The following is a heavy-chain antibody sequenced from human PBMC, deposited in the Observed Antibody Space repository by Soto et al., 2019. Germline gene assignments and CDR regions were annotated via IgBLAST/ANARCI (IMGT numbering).Heavy chain of an antibody. V-gene: IGHV3-30-3*01. CDR2: ISYDGSNK. CDR3: ARDQTDILTGYRLYYYYYGMDV. D-gene: IGHD3-9*01. J-gene: IGHJ6*02. CDR1: GFTFSSYA. Sequence: QVPLVESGGGVVQPGRSLRLSCAASGFTFSSYAMHWVRQAPGKGLEWVAVISYDGSNKYYADSVKGRFTISRDNSKNTLYLQMNSLRAEDTAVYYCARDQTDILTGYRLYYYYYGMDVWGQGTTVTVSS.